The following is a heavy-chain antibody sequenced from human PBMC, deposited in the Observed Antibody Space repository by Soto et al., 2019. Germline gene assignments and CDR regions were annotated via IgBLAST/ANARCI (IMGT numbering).Heavy chain of an antibody. Sequence: SETLSLTCAVYGGSVNGYYWNWIRQPPGKGLEWIGEINHTGGTRYNPSLKSRVTMSVDTSKNQFSLRLSSVTAADTAIYYCATRITVFGLLIPPFDPWGQGTLVTVSS. CDR2: INHTGGT. CDR3: ATRITVFGLLIPPFDP. J-gene: IGHJ5*02. V-gene: IGHV4-34*01. CDR1: GGSVNGYY. D-gene: IGHD3-3*01.